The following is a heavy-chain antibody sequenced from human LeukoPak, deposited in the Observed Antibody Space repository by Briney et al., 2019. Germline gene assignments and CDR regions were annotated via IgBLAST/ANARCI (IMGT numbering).Heavy chain of an antibody. CDR1: GGSFSGYY. V-gene: IGHV4-34*01. Sequence: SETLSLTCTVYGGSFSGYYWSWIRQPPGKGLEWIGEISHSGSTNYNPSLKSRVTISVDTSKNQFSLKLSSVTAADTAVYYCARVWSPIQLVYNWFDPWGQGTLVTVSS. D-gene: IGHD5-18*01. CDR3: ARVWSPIQLVYNWFDP. J-gene: IGHJ5*02. CDR2: ISHSGST.